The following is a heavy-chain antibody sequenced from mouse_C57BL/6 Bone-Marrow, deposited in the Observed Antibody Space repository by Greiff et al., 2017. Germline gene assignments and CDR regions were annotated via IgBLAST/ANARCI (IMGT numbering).Heavy chain of an antibody. D-gene: IGHD2-1*01. V-gene: IGHV14-3*02. CDR1: GFNIKDAY. Sequence: EVQLQQSGAELVKPGTSVKLSCTVSGFNIKDAYMNWVKQRPEQGLEWIGRVDPANGNTEYDPKFQGKATMTADTTSNTACLQLSSLTSEDTAVYYCARLGGFYDGYWGQGTTLTVSS. CDR3: ARLGGFYDGY. J-gene: IGHJ2*01. CDR2: VDPANGNT.